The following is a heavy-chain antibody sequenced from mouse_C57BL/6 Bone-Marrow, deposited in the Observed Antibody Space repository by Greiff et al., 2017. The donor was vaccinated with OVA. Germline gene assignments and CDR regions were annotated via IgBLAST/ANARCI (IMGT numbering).Heavy chain of an antibody. CDR1: EYEFPSYD. D-gene: IGHD2-4*01. Sequence: EVHLVESGGGLVQPGESLKLSCESNEYEFPSYDMSWVRKTPEKRLELVAAINSDGGSTYYPDTLERRFIITRDNTKTTLYLQMSSLRSEDTALYYCARPSMITMDFDYWGQGTTLTVSS. V-gene: IGHV5-2*01. CDR2: INSDGGST. J-gene: IGHJ2*01. CDR3: ARPSMITMDFDY.